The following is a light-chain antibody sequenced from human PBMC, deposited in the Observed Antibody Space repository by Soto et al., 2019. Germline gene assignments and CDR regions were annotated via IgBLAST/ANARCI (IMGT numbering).Light chain of an antibody. CDR2: GAS. CDR3: QQYGNAPLA. J-gene: IGKJ4*01. CDR1: RSVRSNF. V-gene: IGKV3-20*01. Sequence: ILLTQSPATLSLSPGERATLSCGASRSVRSNFLAWYHQSHCRAPRLLIYGASSRATDIPERLSGSVYGTDLTITISRVETEDFGVYYCQQYGNAPLAFGGGTKVDI.